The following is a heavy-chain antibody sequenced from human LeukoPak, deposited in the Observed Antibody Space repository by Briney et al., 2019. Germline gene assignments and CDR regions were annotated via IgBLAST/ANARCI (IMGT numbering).Heavy chain of an antibody. D-gene: IGHD6-25*01. V-gene: IGHV3-53*01. J-gene: IGHJ4*02. CDR1: GFTVSSTY. Sequence: PGGSLRLSGAASGFTVSSTYMSWVRQGPGKGLEWLSVFSAGGSTFYADSVRGRFTISRDNSKNTLYLQMDSLRAEDTAVYYCAGRSVSSRSGDFDYWGQGTLVTVSS. CDR3: AGRSVSSRSGDFDY. CDR2: FSAGGST.